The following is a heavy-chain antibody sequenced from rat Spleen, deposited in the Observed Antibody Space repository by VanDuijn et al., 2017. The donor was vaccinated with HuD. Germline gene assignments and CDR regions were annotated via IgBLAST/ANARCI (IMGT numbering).Heavy chain of an antibody. V-gene: IGHV5-29*01. D-gene: IGHD1-9*01. CDR2: ISFGDTSGHSST. J-gene: IGHJ3*01. CDR3: ARRHYGYTDYVDY. Sequence: EVQLVESDGGLVQPGRSLKLSCAASGFTFSDYGMAWVRQAPTKGLEWVATISFGDTSGHSSTYYRDSVKGRFTISRANAKSTLNLQMDSLRSEDTATDYCARRHYGYTDYVDYWGQGTLVTVSS. CDR1: GFTFSDYG.